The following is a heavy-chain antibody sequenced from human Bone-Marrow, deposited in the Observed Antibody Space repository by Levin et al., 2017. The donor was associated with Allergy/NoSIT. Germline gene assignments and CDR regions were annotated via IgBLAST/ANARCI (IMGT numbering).Heavy chain of an antibody. CDR3: ASAYSSTNFDY. Sequence: GESLKISCAGSGLILSKYAMHWVRQAPGKGLEWVAVISHDGSYQYYTDSVKGRFTISRDNSKNMMFLQMNSLRPEDTALYYCASAYSSTNFDYWGQGIVVTVSS. CDR2: ISHDGSYQ. CDR1: GLILSKYA. V-gene: IGHV3-30*14. D-gene: IGHD2-8*01. J-gene: IGHJ4*02.